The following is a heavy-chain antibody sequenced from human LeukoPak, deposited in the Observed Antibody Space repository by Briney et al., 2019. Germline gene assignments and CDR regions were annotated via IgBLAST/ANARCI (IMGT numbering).Heavy chain of an antibody. CDR1: GFSFSGYY. V-gene: IGHV3-11*06. D-gene: IGHD3-16*01. J-gene: IGHJ4*02. CDR2: ISRSGTDT. CDR3: AKGQNRNGGALAY. Sequence: GGSLRLSCAASGFSFSGYYMSWIRQAPGKGLEWISHISRSGTDTNYADSVKGRFTISRDNAKNSLYLQMDSLRAEDTAVYYCAKGQNRNGGALAYWGQGTLVTVSS.